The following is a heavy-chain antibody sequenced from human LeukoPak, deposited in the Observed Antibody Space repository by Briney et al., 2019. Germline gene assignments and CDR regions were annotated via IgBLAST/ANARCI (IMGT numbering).Heavy chain of an antibody. V-gene: IGHV4-34*01. J-gene: IGHJ1*01. CDR1: GGSFSGYY. CDR2: INHSGST. D-gene: IGHD4-17*01. Sequence: PSETLSLTCAVYGGSFSGYYWSWIRQPPGKGLEWIGEINHSGSTNYNPSLKSRVTMSVDTSKNQFSLKLSSVTAADTAVYYCASASYGDYRTFQHWGQGTLVTVSS. CDR3: ASASYGDYRTFQH.